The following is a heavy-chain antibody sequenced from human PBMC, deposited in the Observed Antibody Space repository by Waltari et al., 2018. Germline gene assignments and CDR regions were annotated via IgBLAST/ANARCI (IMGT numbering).Heavy chain of an antibody. CDR3: ARGFDA. J-gene: IGHJ5*02. V-gene: IGHV3-7*01. Sequence: EVQLVESGGGLVQPGGFLRLSCAASGFTFSLNWMHWVRQAPGKGLEWVANIKGDGSGKYYVDSVRGRFTLSRDNAKNTLSLEMNSVTAEDTAVYYCARGFDAWGQGTLVTVSS. CDR2: IKGDGSGK. CDR1: GFTFSLNW.